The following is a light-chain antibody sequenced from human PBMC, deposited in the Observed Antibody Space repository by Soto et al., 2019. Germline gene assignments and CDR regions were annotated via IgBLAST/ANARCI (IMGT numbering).Light chain of an antibody. Sequence: EIVLTQSPATLSLSPGERATLSCRASQSVSSYLAWYQQKPGQAPRLLIYDASNRATGIPARFSGSGSGTDFTLTISSLEPEDFAVYYCQQRSIWITFGQGTRLEI. J-gene: IGKJ5*01. CDR2: DAS. CDR3: QQRSIWIT. V-gene: IGKV3-11*01. CDR1: QSVSSY.